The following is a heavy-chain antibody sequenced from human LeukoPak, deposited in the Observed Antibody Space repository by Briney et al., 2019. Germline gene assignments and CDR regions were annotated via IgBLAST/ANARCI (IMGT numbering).Heavy chain of an antibody. J-gene: IGHJ4*02. CDR3: ARSARLMKGVVEVTALDD. V-gene: IGHV3-48*03. D-gene: IGHD3-3*01. CDR2: LSSSGSAL. CDR1: GFTFRSYE. Sequence: GGSLTLSCEDSGFTFRSYEMNWVRQAPGKGLEWIAYLSSSGSALSYADSVKGRFTIARDNAKNSVYLEMNSLRADDTAVYYCARSARLMKGVVEVTALDDWGQGTLVTVSS.